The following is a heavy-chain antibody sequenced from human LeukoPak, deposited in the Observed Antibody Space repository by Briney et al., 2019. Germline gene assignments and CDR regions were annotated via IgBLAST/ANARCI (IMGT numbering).Heavy chain of an antibody. Sequence: ASVKVSCKASGYTFTSYGISWVRQAPGQGLEWMGWISAYNGNTNYAQKLQGRVTMTTDTSTTTAYMELRSLRSDDTAVYYCAKFGPSSGSDAFDYWGQGTLVTVSS. D-gene: IGHD6-19*01. V-gene: IGHV1-18*01. CDR3: AKFGPSSGSDAFDY. CDR1: GYTFTSYG. J-gene: IGHJ4*02. CDR2: ISAYNGNT.